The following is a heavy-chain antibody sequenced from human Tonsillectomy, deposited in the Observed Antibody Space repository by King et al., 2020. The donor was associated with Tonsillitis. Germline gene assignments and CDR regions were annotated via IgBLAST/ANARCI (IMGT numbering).Heavy chain of an antibody. D-gene: IGHD2-15*01. CDR3: AKHSDYAMNV. CDR2: ISFDGTYK. CDR1: RFTFSSYG. J-gene: IGHJ6*02. V-gene: IGHV3-30*18. Sequence: VQLVESGGGVVQPGRSLRLSCAASRFTFSSYGMHWVRQAPGKGLEWVAVISFDGTYKYYADSVKGRFTISRDNSRNTLYLQMNSLRAEDTAVYYCAKHSDYAMNVWGQGTTVTVSS.